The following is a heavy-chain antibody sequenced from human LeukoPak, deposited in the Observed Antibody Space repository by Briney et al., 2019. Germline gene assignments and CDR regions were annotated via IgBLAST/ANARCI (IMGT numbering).Heavy chain of an antibody. CDR3: ARDRALRGVDY. CDR1: GFTFSSYE. Sequence: GGSLRLSCAVSGFTFSSYEMNWVRQAPGKGPEWVSYISSSGTTTYFPDSVKGRFTISRDNAKNTLYLQMHSLRAEDTAIYYCARDRALRGVDYWGQGTLVTVSS. V-gene: IGHV3-48*03. CDR2: ISSSGTTT. J-gene: IGHJ4*02.